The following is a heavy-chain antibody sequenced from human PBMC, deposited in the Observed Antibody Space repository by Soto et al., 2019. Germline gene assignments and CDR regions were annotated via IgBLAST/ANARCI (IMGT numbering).Heavy chain of an antibody. CDR1: GFTFSSYA. J-gene: IGHJ5*02. V-gene: IGHV3-23*01. CDR3: AKDSGTVTTGQCWFDP. CDR2: ISGSGGST. Sequence: GGSLRLSCAASGFTFSSYAMSWVRRAPGKGLEWVSAISGSGGSTYYADSVKGRFTISRDNSKNTLYLQMNSLRAEDTAVYYCAKDSGTVTTGQCWFDPWGQGTLVTVSS. D-gene: IGHD4-4*01.